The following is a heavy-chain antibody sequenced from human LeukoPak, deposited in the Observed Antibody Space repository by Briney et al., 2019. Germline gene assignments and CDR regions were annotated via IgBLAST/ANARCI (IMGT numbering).Heavy chain of an antibody. CDR3: ARLKYSYFAFDI. CDR1: GGSISSYY. Sequence: SETLSLTCTVSGGSISSYYWSWIRQPPGKGLEWIGYIYYSGSTNYNPSLKSRVTISVDTSKNQFSLKLSSVTAADTAVYYCARLKYSYFAFDIWGQGTMVTVSS. D-gene: IGHD5-18*01. J-gene: IGHJ3*02. CDR2: IYYSGST. V-gene: IGHV4-59*08.